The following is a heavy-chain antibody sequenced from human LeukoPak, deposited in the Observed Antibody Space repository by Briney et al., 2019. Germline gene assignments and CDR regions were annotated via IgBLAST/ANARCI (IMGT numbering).Heavy chain of an antibody. Sequence: SETLSLTCAVYGGSFSGYYWSWIRQPPGKGLEWIGEINHSGSTNYNPSLKSRVTISVDTSKNQFSLKLSSVTAADTAVYYCARDKVAATYYYYYYMDVWGKGTTVTVSS. CDR3: ARDKVAATYYYYYYMDV. D-gene: IGHD2-15*01. CDR1: GGSFSGYY. CDR2: INHSGST. J-gene: IGHJ6*03. V-gene: IGHV4-34*01.